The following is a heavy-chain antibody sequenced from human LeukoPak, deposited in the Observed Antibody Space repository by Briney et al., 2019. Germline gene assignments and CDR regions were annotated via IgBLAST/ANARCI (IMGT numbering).Heavy chain of an antibody. CDR3: ARSTAGTATEYFQH. J-gene: IGHJ1*01. V-gene: IGHV1-69*05. D-gene: IGHD6-13*01. Sequence: SVKVSCKASGGTFSSYAICWVRQAPGQGLEWMGGIIPIFGTANYAQKFQGRVTITTDESTSTAYMELSSLRSEDTAVYYCARSTAGTATEYFQHWGQGTLVTVSS. CDR2: IIPIFGTA. CDR1: GGTFSSYA.